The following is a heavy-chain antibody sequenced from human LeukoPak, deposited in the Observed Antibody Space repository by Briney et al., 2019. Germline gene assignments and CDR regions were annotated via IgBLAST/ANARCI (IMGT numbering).Heavy chain of an antibody. CDR1: GFTFSGSA. V-gene: IGHV3-73*01. CDR2: IRSKANSYAT. D-gene: IGHD3-3*01. J-gene: IGHJ4*02. CDR3: TRDYDFWSGYPDY. Sequence: GGSLRLSCAASGFTFSGSAMHWVRQASGKGLEWVGRIRSKANSYATAYAASVKGRFTISRDDSKNTAYLQMNSLKTEDTAVYYCTRDYDFWSGYPDYWGQGTLVTVSS.